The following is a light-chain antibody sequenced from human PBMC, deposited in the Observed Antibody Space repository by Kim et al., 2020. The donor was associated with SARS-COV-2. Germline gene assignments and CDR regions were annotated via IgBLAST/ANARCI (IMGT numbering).Light chain of an antibody. V-gene: IGKV3-20*01. CDR2: GAS. CDR3: QQYGSSPPT. CDR1: QSVSSSY. J-gene: IGKJ1*01. Sequence: SRGERATLSCRASQSVSSSYLAWYQQKPGQAPRLLIYGASSRATGIPDRFSGSGSGTDFTLTISRLEPEDFAVYYCQQYGSSPPTFGQGTKVEIK.